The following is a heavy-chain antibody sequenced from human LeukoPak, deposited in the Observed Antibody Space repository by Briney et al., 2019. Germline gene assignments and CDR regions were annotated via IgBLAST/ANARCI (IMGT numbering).Heavy chain of an antibody. V-gene: IGHV3-23*03. D-gene: IGHD4-17*01. CDR1: GFNFGGFA. CDR2: IYSDGSGT. Sequence: PGGSLRLSCAASGFNFGGFAMTWVCQAPGRGLDWVSGIYSDGSGTFYSDSVKGRFTISRDNSRNILYPQMNNLRAEDTAIYYCAKDLNYGDGRWEFHTWGQGTLVTVSS. CDR3: AKDLNYGDGRWEFHT. J-gene: IGHJ5*02.